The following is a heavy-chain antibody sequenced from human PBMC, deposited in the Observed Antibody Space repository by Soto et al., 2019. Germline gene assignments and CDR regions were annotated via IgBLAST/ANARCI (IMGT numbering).Heavy chain of an antibody. CDR2: ISYEGSNT. Sequence: PGGSLRLSCVASGFSFDTYGIHWVRQAPGKGLQWVALISYEGSNTYYADSVRGRFTISRDNSKNTLYLQMKTLRPEDTGVYYCARVTPGNNLYYFSGLDFWGQGTSVTVSS. D-gene: IGHD1-1*01. CDR3: ARVTPGNNLYYFSGLDF. CDR1: GFSFDTYG. V-gene: IGHV3-30-3*01. J-gene: IGHJ6*02.